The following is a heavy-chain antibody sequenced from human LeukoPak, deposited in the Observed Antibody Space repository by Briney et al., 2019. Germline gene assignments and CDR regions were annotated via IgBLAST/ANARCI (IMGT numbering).Heavy chain of an antibody. CDR3: ARYGGGGYYYDSSGPYDY. J-gene: IGHJ4*02. Sequence: SVKVSCKASGGTFSSYAISWVRQAPGQGLEWMGGIIPIFGTANYAQKFQGRVTITADESTSTAYMELSSLRSEDTAVYYRARYGGGGYYYDSSGPYDYWGQGTLVTVSS. CDR2: IIPIFGTA. D-gene: IGHD3-22*01. CDR1: GGTFSSYA. V-gene: IGHV1-69*13.